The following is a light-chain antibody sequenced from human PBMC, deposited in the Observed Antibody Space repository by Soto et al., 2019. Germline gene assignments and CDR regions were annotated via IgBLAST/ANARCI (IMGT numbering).Light chain of an antibody. Sequence: DIQMTQSPSTLSASVGDRVTITCRASQSMSSRLAWYQQKPGKAPKLLIYKASSLESGVPSRFSGSGSGTEFTLTISSLQPDDFATYYCQQYNSYSPTFGQGTKVEIK. CDR1: QSMSSR. CDR3: QQYNSYSPT. J-gene: IGKJ1*01. CDR2: KAS. V-gene: IGKV1-5*03.